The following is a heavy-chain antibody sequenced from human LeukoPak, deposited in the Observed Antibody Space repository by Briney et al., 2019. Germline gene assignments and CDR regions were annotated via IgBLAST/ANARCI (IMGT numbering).Heavy chain of an antibody. CDR1: GYTFTGYY. CDR2: INPNSGGT. V-gene: IGHV1-2*02. CDR3: ARVLWFGEFSDYYYGMDV. J-gene: IGHJ6*02. Sequence: ASVKVSCKASGYTFTGYYMHWVRQAPGQGLEWMGWINPNSGGTNYAQKFQGRVTMTRDTSISTAYMELSRLRSGDTAVYYCARVLWFGEFSDYYYGMDVWGQGTTVTVSS. D-gene: IGHD3-10*01.